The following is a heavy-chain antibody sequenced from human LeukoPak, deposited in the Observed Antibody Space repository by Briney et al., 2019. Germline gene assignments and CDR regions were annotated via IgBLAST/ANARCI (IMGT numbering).Heavy chain of an antibody. J-gene: IGHJ6*02. V-gene: IGHV4-39*07. D-gene: IGHD3-10*01. CDR2: IDYSGST. Sequence: SETLSLTCTVSGDSISSNHYFWGWIRQPPGKGLEWIGSIDYSGSTNYNPSLKSRVTISVDTSKNQFSLKLSSVTAADTAVYYCARPPPMVRGTYYYYGMDVWGQGTTVTVSS. CDR1: GDSISSNHYF. CDR3: ARPPPMVRGTYYYYGMDV.